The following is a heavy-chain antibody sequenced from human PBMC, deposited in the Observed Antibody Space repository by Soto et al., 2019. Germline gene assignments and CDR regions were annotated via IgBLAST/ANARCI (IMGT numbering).Heavy chain of an antibody. CDR2: INPNSGGT. D-gene: IGHD3-3*01. J-gene: IGHJ4*01. CDR1: GYTFTGYY. Sequence: ASVKVSCKASGYTFTGYYMHWVRQAPGQGLEWMGWINPNSGGTNYAQKFQGRVTMTRDTSISTAYMELSRLRSVDTAVYCCARRSPRYDFYSRFDYWGHGTLVTVSS. CDR3: ARRSPRYDFYSRFDY. V-gene: IGHV1-2*02.